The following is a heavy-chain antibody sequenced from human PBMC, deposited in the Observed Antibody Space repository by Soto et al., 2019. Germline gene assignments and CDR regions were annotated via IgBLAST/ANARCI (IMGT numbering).Heavy chain of an antibody. J-gene: IGHJ6*02. CDR1: GYSFTSYW. Sequence: GESLKISCKGSGYSFTSYWISWVRQMPGKGLEWMGRIDPSDSYTNYSPSFQGHVTISADKSISTAYLQWSSLKASDTAMYYCARLSRTMVRVQAKYGMDVWGQGTTVTVSS. D-gene: IGHD3-10*01. CDR2: IDPSDSYT. V-gene: IGHV5-10-1*01. CDR3: ARLSRTMVRVQAKYGMDV.